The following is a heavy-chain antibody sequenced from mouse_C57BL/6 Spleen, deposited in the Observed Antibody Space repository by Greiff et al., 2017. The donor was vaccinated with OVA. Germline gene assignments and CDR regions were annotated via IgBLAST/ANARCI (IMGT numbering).Heavy chain of an antibody. V-gene: IGHV1-81*01. CDR3: APLITTVVVERYAMDY. J-gene: IGHJ4*01. D-gene: IGHD1-1*01. CDR2: IYPRSGNT. Sequence: QVQLKESGAELARPGASVKLSCKASGYTFTSYGISWVKQRTGQGLEWIGEIYPRSGNTYYNEKFKGKATLTAEQSSSTAYMELRSLTSEDSAVDFCAPLITTVVVERYAMDYWGQGNSVNVS. CDR1: GYTFTSYG.